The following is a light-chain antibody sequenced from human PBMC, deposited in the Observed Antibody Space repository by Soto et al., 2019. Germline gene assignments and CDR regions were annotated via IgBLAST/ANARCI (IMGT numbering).Light chain of an antibody. Sequence: EIVLTQSPGTLSLSPGDRATLSCRASQSVSSSYLAWYQQKPGQAPRLLIYGASSKATVIPDRFSGSGSGTDFTLTISRLEPEDFAVYYCQQYGSSRGTFGGGTKVEIK. V-gene: IGKV3-20*01. CDR1: QSVSSSY. CDR2: GAS. CDR3: QQYGSSRGT. J-gene: IGKJ4*01.